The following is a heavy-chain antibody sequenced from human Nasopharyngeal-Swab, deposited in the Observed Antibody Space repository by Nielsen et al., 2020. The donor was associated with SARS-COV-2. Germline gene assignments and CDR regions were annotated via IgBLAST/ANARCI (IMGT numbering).Heavy chain of an antibody. CDR1: GFTFNSYS. V-gene: IGHV3-21*01. J-gene: IGHJ6*02. D-gene: IGHD3-9*01. CDR2: ISSSSSYI. CDR3: ARGCVLTGPSCYYYGMDV. Sequence: LKISCAASGFTFNSYSMNWVRQAPGKGLEWVSSISSSSSYIYYADSVKGRFTISRDNAKNSLYLQMNSLRAEDTAVYYCARGCVLTGPSCYYYGMDVWGQGTTVTVSS.